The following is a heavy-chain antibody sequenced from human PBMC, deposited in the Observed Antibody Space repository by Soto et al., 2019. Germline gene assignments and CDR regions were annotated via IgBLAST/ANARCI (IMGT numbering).Heavy chain of an antibody. CDR3: ARADAQYYYYGMDV. CDR1: GGSFSGYY. V-gene: IGHV4-34*01. Sequence: SETLSLTCAVYGGSFSGYYWSWIRQPPGKGLEWIGEINHSGSTNYNPSLKSRVTISVDTSKNQFSLKLSSVTAADTAVYYCARADAQYYYYGMDVWGQGTTVTVSS. J-gene: IGHJ6*02. CDR2: INHSGST.